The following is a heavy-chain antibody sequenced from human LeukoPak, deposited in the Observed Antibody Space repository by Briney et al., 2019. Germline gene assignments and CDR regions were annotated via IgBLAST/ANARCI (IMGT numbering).Heavy chain of an antibody. V-gene: IGHV3-53*01. D-gene: IGHD6-13*01. Sequence: PGGSLRLSCAASGFTVSSNYMSWVRQAPGKGLEWVSVIYSSGSTYYADSVKGRFTISRDNSKNTLHLQMNTLRAEDTAVYYCAKDPAYSSSFIFDYWGQGTLVTVSS. J-gene: IGHJ4*02. CDR3: AKDPAYSSSFIFDY. CDR1: GFTVSSNY. CDR2: IYSSGST.